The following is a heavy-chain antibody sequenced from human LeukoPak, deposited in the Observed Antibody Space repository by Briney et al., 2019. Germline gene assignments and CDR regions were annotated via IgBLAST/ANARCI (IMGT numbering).Heavy chain of an antibody. CDR3: ASKFWAAGRDY. CDR2: ISSSGSTI. J-gene: IGHJ4*02. D-gene: IGHD6-13*01. Sequence: SGGSLRLSCAASGFTFSDYYMSWIRQAPGKGLEWVSYISSSGSTIYYAASVKGRFTISRDNAKNSLYLQMNSLRAEDTAVYSCASKFWAAGRDYWGQGTLVTVSS. CDR1: GFTFSDYY. V-gene: IGHV3-11*04.